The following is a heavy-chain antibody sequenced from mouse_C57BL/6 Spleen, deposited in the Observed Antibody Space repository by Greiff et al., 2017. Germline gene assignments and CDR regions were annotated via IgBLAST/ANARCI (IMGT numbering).Heavy chain of an antibody. J-gene: IGHJ1*03. D-gene: IGHD4-1*01. V-gene: IGHV5-17*01. CDR1: GFTFSDYG. CDR2: ISSGSSTI. CDR3: ARRKANWGYFGV. Sequence: EVKLMESGGGLVKPGGSLKLSCAASGFTFSDYGMHWVRQAPEKGLEWVAYISSGSSTIYYADTVKGRFTISRDNAKNTLFLQMTSLRSEDTAMYYCARRKANWGYFGVWGTGTTVTVSS.